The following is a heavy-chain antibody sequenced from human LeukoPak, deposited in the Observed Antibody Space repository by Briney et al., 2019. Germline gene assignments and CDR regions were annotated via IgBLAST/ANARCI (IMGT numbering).Heavy chain of an antibody. Sequence: SGTLSLTCTVSGGSISSGSYYWSWIRQPAGKGLEWIGRIYTSGSTNYNPSLKSRVTISVDTSKNQFSLKLSSVTAADTAVYYCARDVLGGYYYYYYMDVWGKGTTVTVSS. V-gene: IGHV4-61*02. CDR1: GGSISSGSYY. CDR2: IYTSGST. J-gene: IGHJ6*03. CDR3: ARDVLGGYYYYYYMDV. D-gene: IGHD1-26*01.